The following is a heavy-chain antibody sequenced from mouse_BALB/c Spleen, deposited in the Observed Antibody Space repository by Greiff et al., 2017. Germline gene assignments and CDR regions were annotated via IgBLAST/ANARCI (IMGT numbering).Heavy chain of an antibody. CDR2: ISYSGST. V-gene: IGHV3-2*02. Sequence: EVQGVESGPGLVKPSQSLSLTCTVTGYSITSDYAWNWIRQFPGNKLEWMGYISYSGSTSYNPSLKSRISITRDTSKNQFFLQLNSVTTEDTATYYCASLVLRLGAMDYWGQGTSVTVSS. D-gene: IGHD1-2*01. CDR1: GYSITSDYA. J-gene: IGHJ4*01. CDR3: ASLVLRLGAMDY.